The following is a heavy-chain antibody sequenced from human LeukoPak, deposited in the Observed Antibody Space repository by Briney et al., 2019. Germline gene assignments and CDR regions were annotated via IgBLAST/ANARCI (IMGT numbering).Heavy chain of an antibody. D-gene: IGHD3-22*01. Sequence: GGSLRLSCAASGFTFSSYAMHWVRQAPGKGLEWVAVISYDGSNKYYADSVKGRFTISRDNSKNTLYLQMNSLKTEDTAVYYCTTENCYDSSGYHDYWGQGTLVTVSS. V-gene: IGHV3-30-3*01. J-gene: IGHJ4*02. CDR2: ISYDGSNK. CDR1: GFTFSSYA. CDR3: TTENCYDSSGYHDY.